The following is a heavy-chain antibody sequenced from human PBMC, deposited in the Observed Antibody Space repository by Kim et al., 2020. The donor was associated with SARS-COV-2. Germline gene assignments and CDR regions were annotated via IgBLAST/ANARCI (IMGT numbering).Heavy chain of an antibody. CDR3: ASLSDEITIFGVVIRYFDY. CDR2: IYYSGST. J-gene: IGHJ4*02. V-gene: IGHV4-39*01. Sequence: SETLSLTCTVSGGSIRSSSYYWGWIRQPPGKGLEWIGRIYYSGSTYYNPSLKSRVTISVDTSKNQFSLKLSSVTAADTAVYYWASLSDEITIFGVVIRYFDYWGRETLVTFSS. CDR1: GGSIRSSSYY. D-gene: IGHD3-3*01.